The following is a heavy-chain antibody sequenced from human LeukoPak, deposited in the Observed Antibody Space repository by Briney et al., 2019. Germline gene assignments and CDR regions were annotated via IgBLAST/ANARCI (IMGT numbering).Heavy chain of an antibody. J-gene: IGHJ4*02. D-gene: IGHD6-6*01. CDR1: GDSINSNSYY. CDR3: ARVVYSSSSGRVPLSAIKDPYYFDY. CDR2: IYYSGST. Sequence: SEALSLTCTVSGDSINSNSYYWGWIRQPPEKGLEWIGNIYYSGSTNYNPSLKSRVTISVDTSKNQFSLKLSSVTAADTAVYYCARVVYSSSSGRVPLSAIKDPYYFDYWGQGTLVTVSS. V-gene: IGHV4-61*05.